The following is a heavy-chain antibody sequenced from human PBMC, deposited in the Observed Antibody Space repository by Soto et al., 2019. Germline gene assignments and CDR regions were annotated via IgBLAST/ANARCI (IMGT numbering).Heavy chain of an antibody. J-gene: IGHJ5*02. D-gene: IGHD2-15*01. CDR3: ARARDCSGGSCYAPDWFDP. CDR2: ISAYNGNT. V-gene: IGHV1-18*01. Sequence: QVQLVQSGAEVKKPGDSVKVSCKASGYTFTSYGFSWVRQAPGQGLEWMGWISAYNGNTNYAQKLQGRVTMTTDTSTSTAYMELRSLRSDDTAVYYCARARDCSGGSCYAPDWFDPWGQGTLVTVSS. CDR1: GYTFTSYG.